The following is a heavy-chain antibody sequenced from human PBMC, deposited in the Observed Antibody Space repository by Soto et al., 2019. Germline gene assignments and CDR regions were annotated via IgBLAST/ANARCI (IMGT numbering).Heavy chain of an antibody. D-gene: IGHD3-10*01. CDR2: IYYSGST. CDR1: GGSISSGGYY. J-gene: IGHJ6*02. Sequence: QVQLQESGPGLVKPSQTLSLTCTVSGGSISSGGYYWSWIRQHPGKVLEWIGYIYYSGSTFYNPSLKSRVTISVDTSKNQFSLKLSSVTAADTAVYYCARDLLFRGFYGMDVWGQGTTVTVSS. V-gene: IGHV4-31*03. CDR3: ARDLLFRGFYGMDV.